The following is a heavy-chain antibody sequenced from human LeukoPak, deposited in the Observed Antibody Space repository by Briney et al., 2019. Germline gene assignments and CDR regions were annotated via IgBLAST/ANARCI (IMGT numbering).Heavy chain of an antibody. V-gene: IGHV4-31*01. CDR1: GGSISSGGYY. Sequence: MASETLSLTCTVSGGSISSGGYYWSWLRQHPGKGLEWIGYIYYSGSTYYNPSLKSQVTISVDTSKNQFSLKLSSVTAADTAVYYCARETTVTTFDYWGQGTLVTVSS. CDR2: IYYSGST. D-gene: IGHD4-11*01. CDR3: ARETTVTTFDY. J-gene: IGHJ4*02.